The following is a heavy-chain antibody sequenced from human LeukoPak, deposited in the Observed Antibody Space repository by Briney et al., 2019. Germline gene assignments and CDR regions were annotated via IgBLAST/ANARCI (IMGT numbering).Heavy chain of an antibody. CDR3: ARESDGGYSYDYSYYYYMDV. CDR1: GYTFTSYG. V-gene: IGHV1-18*01. J-gene: IGHJ6*03. Sequence: ASVKVPCKASGYTFTSYGISWVRQAPGQGLEWMGWISAYNGNTNYAQKLQGRVTMTTDTSTSTAYMELRSLRSDDTAVYYCARESDGGYSYDYSYYYYMDVWGKGTTVTVSS. D-gene: IGHD5-18*01. CDR2: ISAYNGNT.